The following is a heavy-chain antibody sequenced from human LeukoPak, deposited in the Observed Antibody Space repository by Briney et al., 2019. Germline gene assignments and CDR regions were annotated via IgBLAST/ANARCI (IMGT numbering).Heavy chain of an antibody. CDR2: ISGSGGST. J-gene: IGHJ6*02. Sequence: GGSLRLSCAASGFTFSSYAMSWVRQAPGKRLEWVSAISGSGGSTYYADSVKGRFTISRDNSKNTLYLQMNSLRAEDTAVYYCAKGDYYDILNPIYYYYGMDVWGQGTTVTVSS. V-gene: IGHV3-23*01. CDR1: GFTFSSYA. CDR3: AKGDYYDILNPIYYYYGMDV. D-gene: IGHD3-9*01.